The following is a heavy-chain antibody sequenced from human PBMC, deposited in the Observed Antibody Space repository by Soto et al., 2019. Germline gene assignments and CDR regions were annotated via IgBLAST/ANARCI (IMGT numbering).Heavy chain of an antibody. Sequence: ASVKVSCKASGYTFTSYYMHWVRQAPGQGLEWMGIINPSGGSTSYAQKFQGRVTMTRDTSTSTVYMELSSLRSEDTAVYYCARNRVDTAMGGDFDYWGQGTLVTVSS. D-gene: IGHD5-18*01. CDR3: ARNRVDTAMGGDFDY. J-gene: IGHJ4*02. CDR1: GYTFTSYY. CDR2: INPSGGST. V-gene: IGHV1-46*01.